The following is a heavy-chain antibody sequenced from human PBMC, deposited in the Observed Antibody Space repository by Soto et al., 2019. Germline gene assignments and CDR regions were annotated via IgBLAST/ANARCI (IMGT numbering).Heavy chain of an antibody. V-gene: IGHV3-23*01. Sequence: EVQLLESGGGLVQPGGSLRFSCAASGFPFSSYAMSWVRQAPGKGLEWVSTISGSGGSTYYADSVKGRFTISRDNSKNTVFLQMNSLRAEDTAVYYCAKGPTGPIGYCSGGSCYSTWFDPWGQGTLVTVSS. J-gene: IGHJ5*02. CDR1: GFPFSSYA. CDR2: ISGSGGST. CDR3: AKGPTGPIGYCSGGSCYSTWFDP. D-gene: IGHD2-15*01.